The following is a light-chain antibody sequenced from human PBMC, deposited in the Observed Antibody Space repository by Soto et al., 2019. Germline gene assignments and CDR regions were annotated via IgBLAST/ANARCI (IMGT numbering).Light chain of an antibody. CDR2: DAS. V-gene: IGKV3-11*01. CDR1: QSVSSY. Sequence: EIVLTQSPATLSLSPGERATLSCRASQSVSSYLAWYQQKPGQAPRLLIYDASHRATGIPARLSGSGSGTAFTLTISSLEPEDFAVYYCQQRSNWPRTFGQGTRLEIK. J-gene: IGKJ5*01. CDR3: QQRSNWPRT.